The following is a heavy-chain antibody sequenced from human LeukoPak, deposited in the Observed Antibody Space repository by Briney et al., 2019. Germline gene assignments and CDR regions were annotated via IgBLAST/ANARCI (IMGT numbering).Heavy chain of an antibody. CDR2: IIPIFCTA. D-gene: IGHD2-2*02. J-gene: IGHJ4*02. CDR3: ARDLTPYCSSTSCDIWVFDY. Sequence: SVKVSYKPSGGTFSSYAISWVRQAPGQGLEWVGGIIPIFCTANYAQKFQGKVTITADESTSTAYMELSSLRSEDTAVYYCARDLTPYCSSTSCDIWVFDYWGQGTLVTVSS. V-gene: IGHV1-69*13. CDR1: GGTFSSYA.